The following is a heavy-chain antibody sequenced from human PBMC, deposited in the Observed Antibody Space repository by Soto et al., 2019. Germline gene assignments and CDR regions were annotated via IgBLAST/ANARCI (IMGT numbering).Heavy chain of an antibody. CDR1: GYNFTSHY. Sequence: ASVKVSCKASGYNFTSHYMHWVRQAPGQGLESMGIIYPRGGTTIYAQKFQGRVTMTRDTSTHTFYMELSSLRSEDTAMYYCARVGYSSTGTTFRYHGLDVWGQGTTVTVSS. D-gene: IGHD3-22*01. V-gene: IGHV1-46*01. CDR3: ARVGYSSTGTTFRYHGLDV. CDR2: IYPRGGTT. J-gene: IGHJ6*02.